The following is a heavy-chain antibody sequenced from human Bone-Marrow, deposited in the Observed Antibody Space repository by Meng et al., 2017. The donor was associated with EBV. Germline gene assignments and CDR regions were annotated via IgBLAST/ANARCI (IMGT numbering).Heavy chain of an antibody. CDR3: ARSAKGYFGL. Sequence: VQLRLSRAGLLNPSGSLAPTCAGYCGSLSGDYLSWIRQHPGKGLEWIGEINHSGSTNYSPSLKSRVTISVDTSKNQFSLKLSSVTAADTAVYYCARSAKGYFGLWGRGTLVTVSS. CDR2: INHSGST. J-gene: IGHJ2*01. CDR1: CGSLSGDY. V-gene: IGHV4-34*01.